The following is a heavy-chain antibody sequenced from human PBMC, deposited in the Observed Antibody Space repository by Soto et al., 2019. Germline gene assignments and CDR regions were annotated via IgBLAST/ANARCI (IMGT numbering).Heavy chain of an antibody. D-gene: IGHD2-21*01. Sequence: PSETLSLTCTVSGGSISSGDYYWSWIRQPPGKGLEWIGYIYYSGSTYYNPSLKSRVTISVDTPKNQFSLKLSSVTAADTAVYYCARDSPHARYSMWAFDIWGQGTMVTVSS. CDR1: GGSISSGDYY. CDR2: IYYSGST. CDR3: ARDSPHARYSMWAFDI. J-gene: IGHJ3*02. V-gene: IGHV4-30-4*01.